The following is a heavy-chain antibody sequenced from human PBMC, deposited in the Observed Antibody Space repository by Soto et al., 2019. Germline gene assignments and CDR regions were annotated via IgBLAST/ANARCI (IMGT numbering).Heavy chain of an antibody. J-gene: IGHJ4*02. Sequence: PSETLSLTCAVYGGSFSGYYWSWIRQPPGKGLEWIGEINHSGGTNYNPSLKSRVTISVDTSKNQFSLKLSSVTAADTAVYYCGRGGRAARPFDYWGQGTLVTVSS. CDR1: GGSFSGYY. V-gene: IGHV4-34*01. CDR2: INHSGGT. D-gene: IGHD6-6*01. CDR3: GRGGRAARPFDY.